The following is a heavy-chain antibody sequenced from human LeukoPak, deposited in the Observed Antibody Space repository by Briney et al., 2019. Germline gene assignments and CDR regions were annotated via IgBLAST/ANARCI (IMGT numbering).Heavy chain of an antibody. CDR2: IGGSGTST. Sequence: GASLRLSCAASGFTFSSYAMIWVRQAPGKGREWVSAIGGSGTSTFYADSVKGRFTISRDNSKNTLYLQMNSLRAEDTAVYYWAKTSQGHPPCYCSMDVWGQGTTVTVSS. CDR1: GFTFSSYA. J-gene: IGHJ6*02. CDR3: AKTSQGHPPCYCSMDV. V-gene: IGHV3-23*01.